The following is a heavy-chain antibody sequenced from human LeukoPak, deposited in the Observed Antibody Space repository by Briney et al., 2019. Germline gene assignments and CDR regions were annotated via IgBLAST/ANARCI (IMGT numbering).Heavy chain of an antibody. Sequence: PGGALRLSCAASGFSFSTYSMHWGRQAPGKGLVWVSRITGDGSSTSYADSVKGRFTVSRDNAKHTVYLQMDSLRAEDTAVYYCATERSLGYWGQGTLVTVSS. CDR1: GFSFSTYS. J-gene: IGHJ4*02. V-gene: IGHV3-74*01. D-gene: IGHD6-13*01. CDR2: ITGDGSST. CDR3: ATERSLGY.